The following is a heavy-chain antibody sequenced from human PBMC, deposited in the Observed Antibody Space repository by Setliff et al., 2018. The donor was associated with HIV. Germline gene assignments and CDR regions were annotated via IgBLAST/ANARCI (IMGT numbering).Heavy chain of an antibody. CDR1: GFSFSDCV. J-gene: IGHJ4*02. CDR3: ARALAVAGTRTPDY. Sequence: GGSLRLSCAASGFSFSDCVMNWVRQPPGKGLEWVSSISGTSDYIYYADSVKGRFTISRDNTQKSLFLQMNSLRAEDSGVYFCARALAVAGTRTPDYWGQGALVTVSS. D-gene: IGHD6-19*01. V-gene: IGHV3-21*01. CDR2: ISGTSDYI.